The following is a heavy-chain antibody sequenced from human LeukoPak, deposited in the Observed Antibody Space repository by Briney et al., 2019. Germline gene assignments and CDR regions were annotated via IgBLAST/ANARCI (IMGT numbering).Heavy chain of an antibody. D-gene: IGHD1-20*01. CDR2: IYYRGST. CDR3: ARPGNWKYYFDY. J-gene: IGHJ4*02. V-gene: IGHV4-39*01. Sequence: PSETLSLTCTGSGGSISSRSYYWVCIRQPPVKGMEGMGCIYYRGSTHYNPSLKRRVTISVDTYKNQLSLELSSVTAGDTPVYYCARPGNWKYYFDYWDQGPVGSVSS. CDR1: GGSISSRSYY.